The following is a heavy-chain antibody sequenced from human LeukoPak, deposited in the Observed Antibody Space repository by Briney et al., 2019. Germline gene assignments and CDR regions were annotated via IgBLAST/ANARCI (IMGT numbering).Heavy chain of an antibody. J-gene: IGHJ4*02. CDR2: ISYDGSNK. Sequence: QPGRSLRLSCAASGFPFSSYGMHWVRQAPGKGLEWVAVISYDGSNKYYADSVKGRFTISRDNSKNTLYLQMNSLRAEDTAVYYCAKDPGSSWGAYFDYWGQGTLVTVSS. CDR1: GFPFSSYG. V-gene: IGHV3-30*18. D-gene: IGHD6-13*01. CDR3: AKDPGSSWGAYFDY.